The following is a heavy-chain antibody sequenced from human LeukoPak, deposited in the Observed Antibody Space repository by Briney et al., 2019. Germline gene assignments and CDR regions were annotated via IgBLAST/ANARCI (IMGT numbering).Heavy chain of an antibody. Sequence: TPSETLSLTCAVSGDPISSGAYSWSWIRQPPGKGLEWIGYISHSGNTYYNPSLKSRVTMSVDRSNNQFSLKLSSVTAADTAVHYCASSSYYDILTGYFPYYFDYWGQGTLVTVSS. V-gene: IGHV4-30-2*01. CDR2: ISHSGNT. J-gene: IGHJ4*02. CDR3: ASSSYYDILTGYFPYYFDY. D-gene: IGHD3-9*01. CDR1: GDPISSGAYS.